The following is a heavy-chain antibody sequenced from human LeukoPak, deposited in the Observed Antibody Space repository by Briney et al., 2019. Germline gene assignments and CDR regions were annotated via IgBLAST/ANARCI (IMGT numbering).Heavy chain of an antibody. V-gene: IGHV1-18*01. CDR1: GYTFTSYG. CDR3: ARVVGLTGYSSSWYSGYYYYMDV. CDR2: ISAYNGNT. J-gene: IGHJ6*03. Sequence: ASVKVSCKASGYTFTSYGISWVRQAPGQGLEWMGWISAYNGNTNYAQKLQGRVTMTTDTSTSTAYMELGSLRSEDTAVYYCARVVGLTGYSSSWYSGYYYYMDVWGKGTTVTVSS. D-gene: IGHD6-13*01.